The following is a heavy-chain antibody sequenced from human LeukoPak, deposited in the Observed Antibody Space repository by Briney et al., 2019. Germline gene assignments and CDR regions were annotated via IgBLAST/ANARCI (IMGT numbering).Heavy chain of an antibody. V-gene: IGHV4-59*01. D-gene: IGHD6-19*01. CDR3: ARGLRSGWYAGDAFDI. CDR1: GGSISSYY. J-gene: IGHJ3*02. CDR2: IYYSGST. Sequence: SETLSLTCTVSGGSISSYYWSWIRQPPGEGLEWIGYIYYSGSTNYNPSLKSRVTISVDTSKNQFSLKLSSVTAADTAVYYCARGLRSGWYAGDAFDIWGQGTMVTVSS.